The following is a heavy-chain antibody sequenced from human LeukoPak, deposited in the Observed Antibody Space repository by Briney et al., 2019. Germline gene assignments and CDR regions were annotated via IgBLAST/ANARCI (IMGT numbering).Heavy chain of an antibody. Sequence: GGSLRLSCAASGFIFSSYAMSWVRQAPGKGLEWVSAISVSGDTTYYADSVKGRFTTSRDKSKNTLHLQMNSLRAEDTAVYYCAKNPDTVATIFEYWGQGTLVTASS. V-gene: IGHV3-23*01. CDR2: ISVSGDTT. CDR3: AKNPDTVATIFEY. CDR1: GFIFSSYA. D-gene: IGHD5-12*01. J-gene: IGHJ4*02.